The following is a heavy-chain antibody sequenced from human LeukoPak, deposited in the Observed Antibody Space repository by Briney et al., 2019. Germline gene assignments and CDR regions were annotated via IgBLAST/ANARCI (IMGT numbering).Heavy chain of an antibody. CDR1: GGSISSYY. J-gene: IGHJ4*02. D-gene: IGHD3-9*01. CDR2: IYYSGST. Sequence: PSETLSLTCTVSGGSISSYYWSWIRQPPGKGLEWIGYIYYSGSTNYNPSLKSRVTISVDTSKNQFSLKLSSVTAADTAVYYCARSPTVIIRYFDSWGQGTLVTVSS. V-gene: IGHV4-59*08. CDR3: ARSPTVIIRYFDS.